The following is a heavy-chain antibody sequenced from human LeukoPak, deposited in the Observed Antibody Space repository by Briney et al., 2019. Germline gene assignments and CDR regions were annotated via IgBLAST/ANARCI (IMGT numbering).Heavy chain of an antibody. V-gene: IGHV3-23*01. D-gene: IGHD6-19*01. Sequence: GGSLRLSCAASGFTFSSYSMSWVRQTPGKGLEWVSSISGSGSSTNYTDSVKGRFTISRDNSKNTLHLQMNSLRADDTAVYYCAKGKQWLIPNWFDPWGQGTLVTVSS. CDR2: ISGSGSST. J-gene: IGHJ5*02. CDR3: AKGKQWLIPNWFDP. CDR1: GFTFSSYS.